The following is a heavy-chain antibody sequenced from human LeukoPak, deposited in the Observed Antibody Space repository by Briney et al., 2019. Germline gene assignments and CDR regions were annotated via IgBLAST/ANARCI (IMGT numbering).Heavy chain of an antibody. CDR3: AKANSYDFWSGYYSPFDY. CDR1: GFTFSSYA. V-gene: IGHV3-23*01. J-gene: IGHJ4*02. Sequence: GGSLRLSCAASGFTFSSYAMSWVRQAPGKGLEWVSAISCSGGSTYYADSVKGRFTISRDNSKNTLYLQMNSLRAEDTAVYYCAKANSYDFWSGYYSPFDYWGQGTLVTVSS. D-gene: IGHD3-3*01. CDR2: ISCSGGST.